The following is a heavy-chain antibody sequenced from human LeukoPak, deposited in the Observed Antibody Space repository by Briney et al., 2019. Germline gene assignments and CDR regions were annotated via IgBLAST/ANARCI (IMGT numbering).Heavy chain of an antibody. CDR2: ISPDSNYK. V-gene: IGHV3-21*01. CDR3: ARDVSSGYAYFDY. CDR1: GFTFSTYS. Sequence: GGSLRLSCAASGFTFSTYSMNWLRLAPGKGLEWVSSISPDSNYKYYVDSVKGRFTISRDNSKNTLYLQMNSLRAEDTAVYYCARDVSSGYAYFDYWGQGTLVTVSS. D-gene: IGHD3-22*01. J-gene: IGHJ4*02.